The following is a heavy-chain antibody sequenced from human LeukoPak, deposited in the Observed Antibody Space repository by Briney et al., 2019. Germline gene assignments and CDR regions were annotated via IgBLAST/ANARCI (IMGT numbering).Heavy chain of an antibody. Sequence: PSETLSLTCTVSGGSISSYYWSWIRQPPGKGLEWIGYIYYSGSTNYNPSLKSRVTISVDTSKNQFSLKLSSVTAADTAVYYCARPSVWGSPYAFDIWGQGTMVTVSS. CDR2: IYYSGST. V-gene: IGHV4-59*08. D-gene: IGHD3-16*01. CDR3: ARPSVWGSPYAFDI. CDR1: GGSISSYY. J-gene: IGHJ3*02.